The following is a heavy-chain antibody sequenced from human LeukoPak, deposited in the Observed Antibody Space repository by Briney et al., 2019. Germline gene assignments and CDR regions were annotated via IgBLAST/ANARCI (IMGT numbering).Heavy chain of an antibody. CDR3: ATPRYYYYYYGMDV. CDR1: GFTFSSYA. J-gene: IGHJ6*02. Sequence: GGSLRLSCAASGFTFSSYAMSWVRQAPGKGLEWVSAISGSGGSTYYADSVKGRFTISRGNSKNTLYLQMNSLRAEDMAVYYCATPRYYYYYYGMDVWGQGTTVTVSS. V-gene: IGHV3-23*01. CDR2: ISGSGGST.